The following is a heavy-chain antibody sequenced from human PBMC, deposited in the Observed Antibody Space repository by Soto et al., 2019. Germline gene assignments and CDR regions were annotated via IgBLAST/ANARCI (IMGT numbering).Heavy chain of an antibody. CDR2: IYYSGST. CDR1: GGSISSYY. D-gene: IGHD2-15*01. CDR3: ARTGLNCSGGSCFWFDY. Sequence: SETLSLTCTVSGGSISSYYWSWIRQPPGKGLEWIGYIYYSGSTNYNPSLKSRVTISVDTSKNQFSLKLSSVTAADTAVYYCARTGLNCSGGSCFWFDYWGQGTLVTVSS. J-gene: IGHJ4*02. V-gene: IGHV4-59*01.